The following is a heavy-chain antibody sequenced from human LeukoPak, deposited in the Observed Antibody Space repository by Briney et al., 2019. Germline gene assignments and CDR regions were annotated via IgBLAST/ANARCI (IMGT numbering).Heavy chain of an antibody. Sequence: SGTLTLSCSVSGGPFSSYCRSWIRQPPGKELEWIGYIYYSGSTNYNPSLKTRVTISVDTSKNQFSLKLSSVTAADTAVYYCAGHYDSRWGPFDYWGQGTLVTVSS. CDR1: GGPFSSYC. CDR2: IYYSGST. V-gene: IGHV4-59*08. J-gene: IGHJ4*02. CDR3: AGHYDSRWGPFDY. D-gene: IGHD3-22*01.